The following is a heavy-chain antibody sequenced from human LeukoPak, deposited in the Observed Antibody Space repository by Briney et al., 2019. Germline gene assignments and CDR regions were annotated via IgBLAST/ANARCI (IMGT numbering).Heavy chain of an antibody. CDR3: ATDRGSSWPNYYFDY. Sequence: SCKVSGYTLTELSMHCVRQAPRKGLEWMGGFDPGNGESIYAQKFQGRVTMTEDTSTDTAYMELSSLRSEDTAVYYCATDRGSSWPNYYFDYWGQGTLVTVSS. V-gene: IGHV1-24*01. CDR2: FDPGNGES. D-gene: IGHD6-13*01. J-gene: IGHJ4*02. CDR1: GYTLTELS.